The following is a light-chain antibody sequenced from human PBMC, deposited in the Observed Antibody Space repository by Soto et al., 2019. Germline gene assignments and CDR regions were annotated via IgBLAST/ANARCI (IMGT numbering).Light chain of an antibody. J-gene: IGLJ3*02. Sequence: QSVLTQPPSVSAAPGQKVTISCSGSSSNNGNSFVSWYLQRPGTAPKLLIHENNKRPSGIPDRFSGTKSGTSATLGITGLQTGDEADYYCAAWDSSLSAGVFGGGTQLTVL. V-gene: IGLV1-51*02. CDR2: ENN. CDR1: SSNNGNSF. CDR3: AAWDSSLSAGV.